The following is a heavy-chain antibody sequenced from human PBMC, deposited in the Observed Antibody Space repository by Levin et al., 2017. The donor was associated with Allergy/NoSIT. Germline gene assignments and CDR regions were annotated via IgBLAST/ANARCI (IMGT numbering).Heavy chain of an antibody. J-gene: IGHJ3*02. CDR1: GFTVSSNY. CDR2: IYSGGST. V-gene: IGHV3-66*02. Sequence: SCAASGFTVSSNYMSWVRQAPGKGLEWVSVIYSGGSTYYADSVKGRFTISRDNSKNTLYLQMNSLRAEDAAVYYCARDPWGPYYYGSGSFGGFDIWGQGTMVTVSS. CDR3: ARDPWGPYYYGSGSFGGFDI. D-gene: IGHD3-10*01.